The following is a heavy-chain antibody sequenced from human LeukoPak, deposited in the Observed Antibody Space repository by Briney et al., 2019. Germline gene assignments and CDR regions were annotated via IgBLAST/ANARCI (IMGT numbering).Heavy chain of an antibody. V-gene: IGHV3-74*01. CDR1: GFIFSKYW. J-gene: IGHJ4*02. D-gene: IGHD6-19*01. CDR2: INTDGTVT. Sequence: GGSLRLSCAASGFIFSKYWMLWVRQAPGKGLESVSRINTDGTVTTYADSVKGRFTVSRDNADNTMFLQMNSVRDEDTTVYYCATKQWLAPPPDSWGQGTPVTVSS. CDR3: ATKQWLAPPPDS.